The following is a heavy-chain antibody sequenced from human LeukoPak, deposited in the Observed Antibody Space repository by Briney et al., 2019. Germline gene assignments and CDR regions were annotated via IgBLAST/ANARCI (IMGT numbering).Heavy chain of an antibody. CDR2: IYYSGST. D-gene: IGHD4-11*01. CDR1: GGSISSYY. V-gene: IGHV4-59*01. Sequence: PSETLSLTCTVSGGSISSYYWSWIRQPPGKGLEWIGYIYYSGSTNYNPPLKSRVTISVDTSKNQFSLKLSSVTAADTAVYYCARDSGSNYYFDYWGQGTLVTVSS. J-gene: IGHJ4*02. CDR3: ARDSGSNYYFDY.